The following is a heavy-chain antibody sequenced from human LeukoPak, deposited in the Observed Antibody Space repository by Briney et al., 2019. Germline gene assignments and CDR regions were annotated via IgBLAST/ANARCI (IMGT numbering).Heavy chain of an antibody. D-gene: IGHD2-8*01. Sequence: GGPLRLSCAASGFTFSSYAMSWVRQAPGKGLEWVSTISGSGGSTYYADSVKGRFTISRDNAKNSLYLQMNSLRAEDTAVYYCARDGVYRSSAPDYWGQGTLVTVSS. J-gene: IGHJ4*02. CDR2: ISGSGGST. CDR1: GFTFSSYA. V-gene: IGHV3-23*01. CDR3: ARDGVYRSSAPDY.